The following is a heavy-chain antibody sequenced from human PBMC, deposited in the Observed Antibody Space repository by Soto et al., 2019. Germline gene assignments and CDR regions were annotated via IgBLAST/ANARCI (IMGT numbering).Heavy chain of an antibody. D-gene: IGHD3-22*01. J-gene: IGHJ4*02. CDR2: ISGSGDRT. CDR3: VKDDGGYPSTAPH. CDR1: GITISNYP. V-gene: IGHV3-23*01. Sequence: DVLLLESGGGLVQPGGSLRLSCAASGITISNYPMSWVRQAPGKGLDWVSGISGSGDRTYYADSAKGRFTISKDISRNSLSLQLDSLGVEDTAVYFCVKDDGGYPSTAPHWGQGTLVTVSS.